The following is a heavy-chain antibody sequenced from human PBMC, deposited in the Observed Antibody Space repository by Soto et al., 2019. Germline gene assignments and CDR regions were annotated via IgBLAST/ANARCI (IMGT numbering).Heavy chain of an antibody. J-gene: IGHJ4*02. CDR3: ARRSYYDSSGYYPPDY. CDR1: GYSFTSYW. CDR2: IDPSDSYT. V-gene: IGHV5-10-1*01. D-gene: IGHD3-22*01. Sequence: GESLKISCKGSGYSFTSYWISWVRQMPGKCLEWMGRIDPSDSYTNYSPSFQGHVTISADKSISTAYLQWSSLKASDIAMYYCARRSYYDSSGYYPPDYWGQGTLVTVSS.